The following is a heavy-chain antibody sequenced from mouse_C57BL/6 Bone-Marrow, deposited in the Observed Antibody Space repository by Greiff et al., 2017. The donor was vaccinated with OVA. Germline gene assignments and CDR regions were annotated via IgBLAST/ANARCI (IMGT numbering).Heavy chain of an antibody. V-gene: IGHV12-3*01. Sequence: VQLQESGPGLVKPSQSLFLTCSITGFPITSGYYWIWIRQSPGKPLEWMGYITHSGETFYNPSLQSPISITRETSKNQFFLQLNSVTTEDTAMYYCAGDRGRDGFAYWGQGTLVTVSA. CDR3: AGDRGRDGFAY. CDR2: ITHSGET. J-gene: IGHJ3*01. D-gene: IGHD2-3*01. CDR1: GFPITSGYY.